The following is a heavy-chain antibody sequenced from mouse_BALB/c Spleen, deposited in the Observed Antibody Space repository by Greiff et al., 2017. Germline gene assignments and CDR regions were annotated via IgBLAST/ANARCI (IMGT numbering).Heavy chain of an antibody. CDR2: IRNKANGYTT. Sequence: EVHLVESGGGLVQPGGSLRLSCASSGFTFTAYYMSWVRQPPGKALEWLGFIRNKANGYTTEYSASVKGRFTISRDNSQSILYLQMNTLRAEDSATYYCARDRATAFAYWGQGTLVTVSA. CDR3: ARDRATAFAY. D-gene: IGHD1-2*01. V-gene: IGHV7-3*02. CDR1: GFTFTAYY. J-gene: IGHJ3*01.